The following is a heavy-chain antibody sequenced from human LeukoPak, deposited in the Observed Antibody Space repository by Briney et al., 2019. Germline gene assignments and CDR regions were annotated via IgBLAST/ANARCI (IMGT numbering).Heavy chain of an antibody. D-gene: IGHD4-23*01. CDR3: ARNGGNSDFDY. J-gene: IGHJ4*02. CDR2: IYHSGAT. V-gene: IGHV4-4*02. CDR1: GGSISSSSSNC. Sequence: SETLSLTCAVSGGSISSSSSNCWTWVRQPPGKGLEWMGEIYHSGATNYNPSLKSRVTMLLDKSKNQFSLKLNSVTAADTAVYYCARNGGNSDFDYWGQGTLVTVSS.